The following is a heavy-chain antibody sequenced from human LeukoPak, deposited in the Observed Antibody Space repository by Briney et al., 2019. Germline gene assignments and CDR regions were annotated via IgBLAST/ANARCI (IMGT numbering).Heavy chain of an antibody. Sequence: SVKVSCKASGYTFTSYGISWVRQAPGQGLEWMGRIIPIFGTANYAQKFQGRVTITTDESTSTAYMELSSLRSEDTAVYYCARVGGYCSGGSCYEGWFDPWGQGTLVTVSS. V-gene: IGHV1-69*05. CDR3: ARVGGYCSGGSCYEGWFDP. CDR1: GYTFTSYG. D-gene: IGHD2-15*01. CDR2: IIPIFGTA. J-gene: IGHJ5*02.